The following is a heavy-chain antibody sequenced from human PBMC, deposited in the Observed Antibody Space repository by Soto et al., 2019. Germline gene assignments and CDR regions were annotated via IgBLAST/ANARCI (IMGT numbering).Heavy chain of an antibody. CDR1: GYTFTGYY. CDR2: INPNSGGT. V-gene: IGHV1-2*04. CDR3: ARAGYSSSSWSYYYYMDV. J-gene: IGHJ6*03. D-gene: IGHD6-6*01. Sequence: ASVKVSCKASGYTFTGYYMHWVRQAPGQGLEWMGWINPNSGGTNYAQKFQGWVTMTRDTSICTAYMELSRLRSDDTAVYYCARAGYSSSSWSYYYYMDVWGKGTTVTVSS.